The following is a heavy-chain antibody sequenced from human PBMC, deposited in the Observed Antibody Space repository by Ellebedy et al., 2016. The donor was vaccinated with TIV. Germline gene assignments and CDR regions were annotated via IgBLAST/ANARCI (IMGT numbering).Heavy chain of an antibody. J-gene: IGHJ4*02. CDR1: GGSISSYY. Sequence: SETLSLXXTVSGGSISSYYWSWIRQPAGKGLEWIGRIYTSGSTNYNPSLKSRVTMSVDTSKNQFSLKLSSVTAADTAVYYCASVRGSGSYYTPVDYWGQGTLVTVSS. V-gene: IGHV4-4*07. CDR3: ASVRGSGSYYTPVDY. D-gene: IGHD3-10*01. CDR2: IYTSGST.